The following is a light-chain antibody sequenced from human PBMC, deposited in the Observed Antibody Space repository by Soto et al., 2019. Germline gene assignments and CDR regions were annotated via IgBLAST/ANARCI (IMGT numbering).Light chain of an antibody. V-gene: IGKV1-9*01. CDR3: QQVKTYPRT. CDR2: EES. CDR1: QAVPNN. J-gene: IGKJ4*01. Sequence: DTSLTQSPSFLSASLGDRVTITCRPSQAVPNNMAWYQQKPGKPPKLLIYEESTLHSGVPSRFSGRKSGTQFTLTIDSLQPEDFATYCCQQVKTYPRTFGGGTKVDIK.